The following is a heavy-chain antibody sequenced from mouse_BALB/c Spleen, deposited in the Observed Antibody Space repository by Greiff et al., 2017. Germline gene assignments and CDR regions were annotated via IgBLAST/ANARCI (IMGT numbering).Heavy chain of an antibody. CDR2: IRSKSNNYAT. D-gene: IGHD1-1*02. V-gene: IGHV10-1*02. CDR3: VRHNYGPIYWYFDV. CDR1: GFTFNTYA. Sequence: EVQLVESGGGLVQPKGSLKLSCAASGFTFNTYAMNWVRQAPGKGLEWVARIRSKSNNYATYYADSVKDRFTISRDDSQSMLYLQMNNLKTEDTAMYYCVRHNYGPIYWYFDVWGAGTTVTVSS. J-gene: IGHJ1*01.